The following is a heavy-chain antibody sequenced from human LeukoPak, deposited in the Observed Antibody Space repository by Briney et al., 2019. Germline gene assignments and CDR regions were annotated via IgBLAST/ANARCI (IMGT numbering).Heavy chain of an antibody. D-gene: IGHD3-3*01. V-gene: IGHV4-34*01. CDR1: GGSFSGYY. Sequence: ETLSLTCAVYGGSFSGYYWSWIRQPPGKGLEWIGEINHSGSTNYNPSLKSRVTISVDTSKNQFSLKLSSVTAADTAVYYCARGLHYDFWSGYFDAFDIWGQGTMVTVSS. J-gene: IGHJ3*02. CDR3: ARGLHYDFWSGYFDAFDI. CDR2: INHSGST.